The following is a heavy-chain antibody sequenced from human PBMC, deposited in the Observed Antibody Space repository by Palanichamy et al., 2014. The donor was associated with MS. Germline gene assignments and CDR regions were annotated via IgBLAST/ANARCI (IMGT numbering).Heavy chain of an antibody. J-gene: IGHJ4*02. D-gene: IGHD2-21*01. V-gene: IGHV4-31*03. CDR1: GGSIRSGGYY. CDR3: ASVVGIARRYYFNY. Sequence: QVQLQESGPGLVKPSQTLSLTCTVSGGSIRSGGYYWSWIRQHPGEGLEWIGYIHYSGSTSYNPSLKSRVTISLDTSKNQFYLKVSSVTAADTAVYYCASVVGIARRYYFNYWGPGTLVTVAS. CDR2: IHYSGST.